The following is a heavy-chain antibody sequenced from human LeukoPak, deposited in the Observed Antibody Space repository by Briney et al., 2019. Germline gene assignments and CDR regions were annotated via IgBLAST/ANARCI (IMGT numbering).Heavy chain of an antibody. CDR1: GGSISSSSYY. CDR2: IYYSGST. CDR3: AISGGGDWVTVE. Sequence: SETLSLTCTVSGGSISSSSYYWGWIRQPPGKGLEWIGSIYYSGSTCYNPSLKSRVTISVDTSKNQFSLKLSSVTAADTAVYYCAISGGGDWVTVEWGQGTLVTVSS. V-gene: IGHV4-39*01. J-gene: IGHJ4*02. D-gene: IGHD2-21*02.